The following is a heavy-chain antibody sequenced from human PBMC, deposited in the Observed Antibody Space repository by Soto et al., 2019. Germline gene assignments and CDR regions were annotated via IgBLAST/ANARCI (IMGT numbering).Heavy chain of an antibody. CDR3: ARDSGSGSSYTTINYYYGMDV. D-gene: IGHD3-10*01. CDR1: GGPISSGGSY. Sequence: SLSLTCSVSGGPISSGGSYWSWFRLHPGKGLEWIGYIYYSGSTCYNPSLKSRVTMSFDTSQNHFSLKLTSVTAADTAIYYCARDSGSGSSYTTINYYYGMDVWRPGTTVT. CDR2: IYYSGST. J-gene: IGHJ6*02. V-gene: IGHV4-31*03.